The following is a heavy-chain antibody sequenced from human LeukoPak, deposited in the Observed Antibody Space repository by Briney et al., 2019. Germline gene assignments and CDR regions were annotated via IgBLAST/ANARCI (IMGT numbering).Heavy chain of an antibody. CDR3: AKDDAGLPDY. CDR2: ISYDGSQV. D-gene: IGHD2-15*01. Sequence: GGSLRLSCAASGYTCINYGMHWVRQAPDKGLEWVAVISYDGSQVFYGDFVKGRFTISRDDSKDTVYLQMHSLRVEDMAVYYCAKDDAGLPDYWGQGTLVIVSS. CDR1: GYTCINYG. V-gene: IGHV3-30*18. J-gene: IGHJ4*02.